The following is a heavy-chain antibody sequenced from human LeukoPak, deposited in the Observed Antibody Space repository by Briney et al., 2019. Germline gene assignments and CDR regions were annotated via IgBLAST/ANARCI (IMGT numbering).Heavy chain of an antibody. CDR2: INPSGGST. D-gene: IGHD5-24*01. J-gene: IGHJ3*02. V-gene: IGHV1-46*01. Sequence: ASVKVSCKASGYIFTNYYMHWVRQAPGQGLEWMGIINPSGGSTSYAQKFQGRVTMTRDTSTSTVYMELSSLRSEDTAVYYCARPSRDGYNYDAFDIWGQGTMVTVSS. CDR1: GYIFTNYY. CDR3: ARPSRDGYNYDAFDI.